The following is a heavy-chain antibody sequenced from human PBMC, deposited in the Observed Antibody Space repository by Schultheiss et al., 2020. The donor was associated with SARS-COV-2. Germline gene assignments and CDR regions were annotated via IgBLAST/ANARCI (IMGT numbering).Heavy chain of an antibody. CDR1: GYTFTGYY. CDR2: INPNSGGT. D-gene: IGHD3-16*01. V-gene: IGHV1-2*02. J-gene: IGHJ6*02. Sequence: ASVKVSCKASGYTFTGYYMHWVRQAPGQGLEWMGWINPNSGGTNYAQKFQGRVTMTRDTSISTAYMELSRLRSDDTAVYYCAREAGLDYYCGMDVWGQGTTVTVAS. CDR3: AREAGLDYYCGMDV.